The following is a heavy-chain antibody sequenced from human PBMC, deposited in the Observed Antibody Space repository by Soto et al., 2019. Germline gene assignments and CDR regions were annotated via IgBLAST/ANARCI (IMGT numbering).Heavy chain of an antibody. J-gene: IGHJ4*02. CDR2: FVPLVGTA. V-gene: IGHV1-69*01. D-gene: IGHD1-26*01. CDR1: GGTFSSSS. CDR3: AIGSTYIGEFEF. Sequence: QVQLVQSGAEVKKPGSSVKVSCKASGGTFSSSSITWVRQAPGQGLEWMGGFVPLVGTANYAQKFQGRLTITAGESARTAYMDLSRLRSDDTALYYGAIGSTYIGEFEFWGQGSLVTVSS.